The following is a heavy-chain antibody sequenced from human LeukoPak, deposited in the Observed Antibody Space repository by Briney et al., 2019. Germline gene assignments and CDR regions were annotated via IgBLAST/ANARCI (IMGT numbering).Heavy chain of an antibody. D-gene: IGHD2-8*02. CDR2: INPNSGGT. CDR1: GYTFTGYY. J-gene: IGHJ5*02. Sequence: ASVKVSCKASGYTFTGYYMHWVRQAPGQGLEWMGRINPNSGGTNYAQKFQGRVTMTRDTSISTAYLQWSSLKASDTAMYYCARRPRYWGHNWFDPWGQGTLVTVSS. CDR3: ARRPRYWGHNWFDP. V-gene: IGHV1-2*06.